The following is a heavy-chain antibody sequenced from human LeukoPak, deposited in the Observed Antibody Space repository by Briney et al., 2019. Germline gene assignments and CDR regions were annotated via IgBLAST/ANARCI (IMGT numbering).Heavy chain of an antibody. J-gene: IGHJ4*02. CDR3: ARSSPTYYYDSSGYYPLGY. CDR1: GGSISSYY. Sequence: TSETLSLTCTVSGGSISSYYWSWIRQPPGKGLEWIGYIYYRGSTNYNPSLKSRVTISVDTSKNQFSLKLSSVTAADTAVYYCARSSPTYYYDSSGYYPLGYWGQGTLVTVSS. V-gene: IGHV4-59*08. D-gene: IGHD3-22*01. CDR2: IYYRGST.